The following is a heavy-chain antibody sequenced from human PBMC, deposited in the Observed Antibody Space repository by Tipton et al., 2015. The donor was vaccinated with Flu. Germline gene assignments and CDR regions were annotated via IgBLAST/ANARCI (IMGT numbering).Heavy chain of an antibody. CDR2: INHGGST. J-gene: IGHJ4*02. V-gene: IGHV4-34*01. CDR3: VRQPTIAAAGAYFDY. Sequence: TLSLTCAVNGGSFSGYYWSWIRQPPGKGLEWIGEINHGGSTHYKTSLKSRVTMSVDTSMNQVSLRLSSVTAADTAVYYCVRQPTIAAAGAYFDYWGQGTLVTVSS. CDR1: GGSFSGYY. D-gene: IGHD6-13*01.